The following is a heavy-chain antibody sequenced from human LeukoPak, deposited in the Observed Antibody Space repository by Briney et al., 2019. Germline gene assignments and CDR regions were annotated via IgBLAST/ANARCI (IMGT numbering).Heavy chain of an antibody. V-gene: IGHV4-59*08. J-gene: IGHJ3*02. CDR3: ARHSWGVIVKAAFDI. Sequence: PSETLSLTCTVSGGSISSYYWSWIRQPPGKGLEGIGYIYYSGSTNYNPSLKSRVTISVDTSKNQFSLKLSSVTAADTAVYYCARHSWGVIVKAAFDIWGQGTMVTVSS. CDR1: GGSISSYY. CDR2: IYYSGST. D-gene: IGHD3-16*02.